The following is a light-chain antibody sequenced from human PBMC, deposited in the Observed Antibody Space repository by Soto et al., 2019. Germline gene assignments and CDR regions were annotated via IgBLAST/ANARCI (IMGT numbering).Light chain of an antibody. CDR3: QTWGTGIHVV. Sequence: QLVLTQSPSASASLGASVKLTCSLRSGHSSYAIAWHQQQPEKGPRYLMKLDSDGSHTKGDAIPDRLSGSSSGAERYLTISSLQSEDEVDYYCQTWGTGIHVVFGGGTKLTVL. CDR2: LDSDGSH. V-gene: IGLV4-69*01. CDR1: SGHSSYA. J-gene: IGLJ2*01.